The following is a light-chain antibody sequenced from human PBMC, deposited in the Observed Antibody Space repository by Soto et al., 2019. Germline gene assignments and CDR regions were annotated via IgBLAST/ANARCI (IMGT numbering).Light chain of an antibody. Sequence: DIQMAQSPSSLSASLGDTVSITCRASQSIGTFLNWYQQSPGKAPKLLIYAASSLQTGDPSRFRGSGSGTAFTLPIGILQPEDFAAYYGQHSYRIPRTFGQGTEVEV. V-gene: IGKV1-39*01. J-gene: IGKJ1*01. CDR2: AAS. CDR1: QSIGTF. CDR3: QHSYRIPRT.